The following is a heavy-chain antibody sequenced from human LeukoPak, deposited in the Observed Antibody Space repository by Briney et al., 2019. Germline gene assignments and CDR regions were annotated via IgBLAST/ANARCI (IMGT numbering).Heavy chain of an antibody. V-gene: IGHV1-69*01. CDR1: GGTFSSYA. CDR2: IIPIFGTA. Sequence: GSSVKVSCKASGGTFSSYAISWVRQAPGQGLEWMGGIIPIFGTANYAQKFQGRVTITADESTSTAYMELSSLRSEDTAVYYCARDLGLYCSSTSCFPTYYYYYGMDVWGQGTTVTVSS. J-gene: IGHJ6*02. D-gene: IGHD2-2*01. CDR3: ARDLGLYCSSTSCFPTYYYYYGMDV.